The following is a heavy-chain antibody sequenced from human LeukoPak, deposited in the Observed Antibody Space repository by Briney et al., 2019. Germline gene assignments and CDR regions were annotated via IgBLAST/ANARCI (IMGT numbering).Heavy chain of an antibody. Sequence: SETLSLTCAVYGGSFSGYYWSWIRQPPGKGLEWIGEINHSGSTNYNPSLKSRVTISVDTSKNQFSLKLRSVTAADTAVYYCARGQGGYFDWLSFDYWGQGTLFTVSS. V-gene: IGHV4-34*01. CDR2: INHSGST. CDR3: ARGQGGYFDWLSFDY. CDR1: GGSFSGYY. J-gene: IGHJ4*02. D-gene: IGHD3-9*01.